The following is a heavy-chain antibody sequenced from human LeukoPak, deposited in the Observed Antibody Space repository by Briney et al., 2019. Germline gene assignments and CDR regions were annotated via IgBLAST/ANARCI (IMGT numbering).Heavy chain of an antibody. J-gene: IGHJ4*02. CDR2: INPNSGGT. CDR3: ARGGRRLWACFEF. Sequence: ASVKVSCKASGYTFTGYYIHWVRQAPGQGLEWMGWINPNSGGTNYAQKFQDRVTMTRDTSISTAYMELSRLRSDDTAVYYCARGGRRLWACFEFWGQGTLVTVSS. CDR1: GYTFTGYY. D-gene: IGHD5-18*01. V-gene: IGHV1-2*02.